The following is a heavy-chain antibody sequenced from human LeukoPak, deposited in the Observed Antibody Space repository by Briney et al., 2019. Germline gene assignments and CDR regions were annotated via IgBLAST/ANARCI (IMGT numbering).Heavy chain of an antibody. CDR3: ASRNSGSYPNSDAFDI. CDR1: GFTFSSYS. CDR2: ISSSSSYI. D-gene: IGHD1-26*01. Sequence: KPGGSLRLSCAASGFTFSSYSMNWVRQAPGKGLEWVSSISSSSSYIYYADSVKGRFTISRDNAKNSLYLQMNSLRAEDTAVYYCASRNSGSYPNSDAFDIWGQGTMATVSS. V-gene: IGHV3-21*01. J-gene: IGHJ3*02.